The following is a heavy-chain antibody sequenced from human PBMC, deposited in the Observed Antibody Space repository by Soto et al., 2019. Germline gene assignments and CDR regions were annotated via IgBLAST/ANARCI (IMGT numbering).Heavy chain of an antibody. CDR1: GDSITSSPYY. V-gene: IGHV4-30-4*01. D-gene: IGHD1-7*01. CDR2: IYFRGNS. CDR3: ARSGGTNSCYGVFVF. Sequence: QVQLQQSGPGLVKPSQTLSVTCTVSGDSITSSPYYWSWVRQLPGRGLEWIGYIYFRGNSFYNPSLKSRVTVSLDRSKNQFSLEVTSVPAAASALYFCARSGGTNSCYGVFVFWGQGTLVNVSS. J-gene: IGHJ4*02.